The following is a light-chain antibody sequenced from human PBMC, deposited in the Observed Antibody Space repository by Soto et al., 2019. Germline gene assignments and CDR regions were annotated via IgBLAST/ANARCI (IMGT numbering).Light chain of an antibody. Sequence: EIVLAQSPATLSFSPGERATLSCRASQTVSSNLAWYQQKPGQAPRLLIYGASTRATGIPARFSDGGSGTEFTLTISSLQSEDFAVYYCQQYNNWRTFGQGTKVDIK. J-gene: IGKJ1*01. CDR2: GAS. CDR3: QQYNNWRT. V-gene: IGKV3-15*01. CDR1: QTVSSN.